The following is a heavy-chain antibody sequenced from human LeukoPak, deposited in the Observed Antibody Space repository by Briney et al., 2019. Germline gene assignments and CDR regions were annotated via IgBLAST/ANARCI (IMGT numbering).Heavy chain of an antibody. J-gene: IGHJ6*03. CDR3: ARDAQQLEPYYYYYYMDV. CDR1: GFTFSSYW. CDR2: IKQDGSEK. V-gene: IGHV3-7*01. D-gene: IGHD6-13*01. Sequence: GGSLRLSCAASGFTFSSYWMSWVRQAPGKGLEWVANIKQDGSEKYYVDPVKGRFTISRDNAKNSLYLQMNSLRAEDTAVYYCARDAQQLEPYYYYYYMDVWGKGTRSPSP.